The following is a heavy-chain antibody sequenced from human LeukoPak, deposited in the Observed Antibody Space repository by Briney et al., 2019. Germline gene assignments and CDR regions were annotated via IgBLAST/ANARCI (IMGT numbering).Heavy chain of an antibody. D-gene: IGHD6-13*01. Sequence: GGSLRLSCAASGFTFSSSAMSWVRQVPGKGLEWVSGISASGGSTYYADSVRGRFTISRDNSKNTLYVQMNSLRAEDTAVYYCARSYSSSQSNCFDPWGQGTLVTVSS. V-gene: IGHV3-23*01. CDR2: ISASGGST. CDR1: GFTFSSSA. CDR3: ARSYSSSQSNCFDP. J-gene: IGHJ5*02.